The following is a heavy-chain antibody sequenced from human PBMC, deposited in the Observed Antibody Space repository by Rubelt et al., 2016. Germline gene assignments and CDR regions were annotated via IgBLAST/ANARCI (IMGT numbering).Heavy chain of an antibody. CDR2: IDHRGST. J-gene: IGHJ4*02. CDR3: ARGRGLLDGDYVDY. Sequence: QVQLQQWGAGLLKPSETLSLTCVVYGGSFSGYYWTWIRLPPGKGLEWIGEIDHRGSTNYNPSLKSRVIMSVAKSKNQFSLRRSPVTAADTAVYYCARGRGLLDGDYVDYWGQGTLVTVSS. D-gene: IGHD3/OR15-3a*01. V-gene: IGHV4-34*01. CDR1: GGSFSGYY.